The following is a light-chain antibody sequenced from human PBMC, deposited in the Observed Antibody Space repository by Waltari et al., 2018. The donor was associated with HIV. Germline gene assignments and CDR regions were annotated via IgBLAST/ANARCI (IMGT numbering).Light chain of an antibody. V-gene: IGLV3-1*01. CDR1: KLGDKY. J-gene: IGLJ2*01. Sequence: SYEVTQPPSVSVSPGQTASITCSGDKLGDKYSYWYQQKPGQSPVLVIYEDTKRPYGIPERISGSNSGNAATLTISGTRAVDEADYYCQAWDSGTAVFGGGTKLTVL. CDR3: QAWDSGTAV. CDR2: EDT.